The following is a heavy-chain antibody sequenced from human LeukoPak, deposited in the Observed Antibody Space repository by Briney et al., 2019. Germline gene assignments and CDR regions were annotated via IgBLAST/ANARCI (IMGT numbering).Heavy chain of an antibody. D-gene: IGHD3-10*01. CDR1: GYTFTDHY. J-gene: IGHJ5*02. Sequence: ASVKVSCKASGYTFTDHYIHWMRQAPGQGPEWMGWIYPKSGGTNSAQKFQGRVTLTRDTSIGTTYMELTGLRSDDTAVYYCARIAGSGSLNWFDPWGQGTLVTVSS. CDR3: ARIAGSGSLNWFDP. CDR2: IYPKSGGT. V-gene: IGHV1-2*02.